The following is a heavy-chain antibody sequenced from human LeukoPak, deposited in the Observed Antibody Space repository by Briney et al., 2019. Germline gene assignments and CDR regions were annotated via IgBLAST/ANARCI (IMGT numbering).Heavy chain of an antibody. CDR2: ISSSGSTI. D-gene: IGHD6-19*01. J-gene: IGHJ5*02. CDR1: GFTFSSYE. CDR3: ASEPRYSSGWYFESFNWFDP. V-gene: IGHV3-48*03. Sequence: GGSLRLSCAASGFTFSSYEMNWVRQAPGKGLEWVSYISSSGSTIYYADSVKGRFTISRDNAKNSLYLQMNSLRAEDTAVYYCASEPRYSSGWYFESFNWFDPWGQGTLVTVSS.